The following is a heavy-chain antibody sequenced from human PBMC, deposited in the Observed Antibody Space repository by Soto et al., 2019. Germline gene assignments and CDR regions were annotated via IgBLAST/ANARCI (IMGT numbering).Heavy chain of an antibody. Sequence: GGSLRLSCAASGFTFSSYGMHWVRQAPGKGLEWVAVIWYDGSNKYYADSVKGRLTISRDNSKNTLYLQMNSLRAEDTAVYYCARDHTCNWNYEIREGCYMDVWGKGTTVTVSS. CDR1: GFTFSSYG. CDR2: IWYDGSNK. V-gene: IGHV3-33*01. D-gene: IGHD1-7*01. J-gene: IGHJ6*03. CDR3: ARDHTCNWNYEIREGCYMDV.